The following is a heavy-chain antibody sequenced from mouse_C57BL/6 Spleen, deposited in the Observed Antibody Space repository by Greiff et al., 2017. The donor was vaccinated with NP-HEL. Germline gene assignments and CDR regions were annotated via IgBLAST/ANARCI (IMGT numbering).Heavy chain of an antibody. CDR2: IDPANGNT. V-gene: IGHV14-3*01. CDR3: AKIYYYGSSYVDFDY. D-gene: IGHD1-1*01. J-gene: IGHJ2*01. CDR1: GFNIKNTY. Sequence: EVQLQQSVAELVRPGASVKLSCTASGFNIKNTYMHWVKQRPEQGLEWIGRIDPANGNTKYAPKFQGKATITADTSSNTAYLQLSSLTSEDTAIYDCAKIYYYGSSYVDFDYWGQGTTLTVAS.